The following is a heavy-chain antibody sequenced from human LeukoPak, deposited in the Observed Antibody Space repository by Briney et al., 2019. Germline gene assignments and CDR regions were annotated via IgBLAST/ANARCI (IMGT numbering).Heavy chain of an antibody. D-gene: IGHD3-22*01. J-gene: IGHJ6*02. Sequence: ASVKVSCKASGYTFTSYDINWVRQATGQGLEWMGWMNPNSGNTGYAQKFQGRVTMTRNTSISTAYMELSSLRSEDTAVYYCARRESSGYYYYYYGMDVWGQGTTVTVSS. CDR1: GYTFTSYD. V-gene: IGHV1-8*01. CDR2: MNPNSGNT. CDR3: ARRESSGYYYYYYGMDV.